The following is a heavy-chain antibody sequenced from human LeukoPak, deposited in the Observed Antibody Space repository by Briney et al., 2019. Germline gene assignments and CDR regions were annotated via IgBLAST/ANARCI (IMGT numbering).Heavy chain of an antibody. CDR2: ISGSGGST. D-gene: IGHD1-7*01. CDR1: GFTFSSYA. Sequence: GGSLRLSCAASGFTFSSYAMSWVRQAPGKGLEWVSAISGSGGSTYYADSVKGRFTISRDNSKNTLYLQMNSLRAEDTAVYYCARNNWTYVYYGMDVWGQGTTVTVSS. V-gene: IGHV3-23*01. J-gene: IGHJ6*02. CDR3: ARNNWTYVYYGMDV.